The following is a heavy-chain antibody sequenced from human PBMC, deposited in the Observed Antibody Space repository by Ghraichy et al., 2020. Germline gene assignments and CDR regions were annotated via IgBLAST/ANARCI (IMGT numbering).Heavy chain of an antibody. CDR2: IKSKTDGGTT. Sequence: GGSLRLSCAASGFTFTNAWMSWVRQAPGKGLEWVGRIKSKTDGGTTDYGVSVKSRFTISRDDSKNTLYLQMNSLKTEDSGVYYCTTDSRWEPENTPDYWGQGTLVTVSS. V-gene: IGHV3-15*01. D-gene: IGHD1-26*01. CDR1: GFTFTNAW. CDR3: TTDSRWEPENTPDY. J-gene: IGHJ4*02.